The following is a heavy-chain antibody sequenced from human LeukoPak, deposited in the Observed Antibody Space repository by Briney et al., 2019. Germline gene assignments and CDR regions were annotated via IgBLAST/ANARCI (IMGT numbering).Heavy chain of an antibody. Sequence: GSLRLSCAASGFTFDDYGMSWVRQAPGKGLEWVSGINWNGDSTGYADSVKGRFTISRDNAKNSLYLQMNSLRAEDTASYYCARTGYYGSGSYSDYWGQGTLVTVSS. CDR1: GFTFDDYG. V-gene: IGHV3-20*04. D-gene: IGHD3-10*01. J-gene: IGHJ4*02. CDR3: ARTGYYGSGSYSDY. CDR2: INWNGDST.